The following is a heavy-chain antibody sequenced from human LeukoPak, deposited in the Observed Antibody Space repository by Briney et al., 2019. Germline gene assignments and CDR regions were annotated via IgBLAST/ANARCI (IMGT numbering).Heavy chain of an antibody. J-gene: IGHJ6*03. V-gene: IGHV3-30*02. D-gene: IGHD6-6*01. CDR2: IRYDGSNK. CDR1: GFTFSSYG. Sequence: GGSLRLSCAASGFTFSSYGMHWVRQAPGKGLEWVAFIRYDGSNKYYADSVKGRFTISRDNSKNTLYLQMNSLRAEDTAVYYCAKDGTQLARAYYYYMDVWGKGTTVTVSS. CDR3: AKDGTQLARAYYYYMDV.